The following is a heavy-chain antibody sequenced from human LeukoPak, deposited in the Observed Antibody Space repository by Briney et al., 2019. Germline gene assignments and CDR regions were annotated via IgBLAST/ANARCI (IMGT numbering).Heavy chain of an antibody. D-gene: IGHD3-10*01. CDR2: ISPNNGDT. Sequence: GASVKVSCKPSGYTLTDSYIHWVRQAPGVGLQWMGWISPNNGDTKYAEDFQDRVTMTRDTSISTAYMELTGLTPDDTAVYYCVRSPIGASAYWGRGTLVTVSS. CDR1: GYTLTDSY. V-gene: IGHV1-2*02. CDR3: VRSPIGASAY. J-gene: IGHJ4*02.